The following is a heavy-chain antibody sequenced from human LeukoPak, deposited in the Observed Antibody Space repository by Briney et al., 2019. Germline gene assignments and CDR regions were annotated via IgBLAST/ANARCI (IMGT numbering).Heavy chain of an antibody. Sequence: SETLSLTCAVYGGSFSGYYWSWIRQSPGKGLEWIGEINHSGSTNYNPSLKSRVTISVDTSKNQFSLKLSSVTAADTAVYYCARVWEQWLVFDYWGQGTLVTVSS. CDR2: INHSGST. D-gene: IGHD6-19*01. J-gene: IGHJ4*02. V-gene: IGHV4-34*01. CDR1: GGSFSGYY. CDR3: ARVWEQWLVFDY.